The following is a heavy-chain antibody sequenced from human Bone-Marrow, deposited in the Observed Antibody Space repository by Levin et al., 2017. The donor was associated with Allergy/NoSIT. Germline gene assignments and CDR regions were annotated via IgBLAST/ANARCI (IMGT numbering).Heavy chain of an antibody. Sequence: TGESLKISCAASGFTFSSYSMNWVRQAPGKGLEWVSSISSSSSYIYYADSVKGRFTISRDNAKNSLYLQMNSLRAEDTAVYYCARDPRNTYYYDSWGQGTLVTVSS. CDR2: ISSSSSYI. D-gene: IGHD3-22*01. J-gene: IGHJ4*02. CDR3: ARDPRNTYYYDS. V-gene: IGHV3-21*01. CDR1: GFTFSSYS.